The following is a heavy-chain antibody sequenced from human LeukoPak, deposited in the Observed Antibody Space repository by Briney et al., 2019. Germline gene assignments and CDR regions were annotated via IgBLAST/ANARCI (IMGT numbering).Heavy chain of an antibody. D-gene: IGHD6-19*01. CDR1: EMSFSAYY. J-gene: IGHJ3*01. CDR3: ARGFPPGSGSRGSHAFDV. V-gene: IGHV4-34*01. Sequence: SETLSLTCAVSEMSFSAYYWNWIRQSPGKGLEWIGEINYGGSTKYTPSLEGRGTILIDTSKNQFSQKLTSVTAADTAVYYCARGFPPGSGSRGSHAFDVWGQGTMVTVSS. CDR2: INYGGST.